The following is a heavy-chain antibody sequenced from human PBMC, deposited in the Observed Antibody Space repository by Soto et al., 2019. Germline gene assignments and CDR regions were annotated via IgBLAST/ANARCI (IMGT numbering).Heavy chain of an antibody. V-gene: IGHV3-53*01. CDR1: GFTFSTYW. D-gene: IGHD3-22*01. Sequence: GGSLRLSCAASGFTFSTYWMHWVRQAPGKGLVWVSLIYSSGSTSYADSVKGRFTISRDNSKNTLYLQMSSLRAEDTAVYYCATRPLLPGAPWGQGTMVTVSS. CDR2: IYSSGST. CDR3: ATRPLLPGAP. J-gene: IGHJ3*01.